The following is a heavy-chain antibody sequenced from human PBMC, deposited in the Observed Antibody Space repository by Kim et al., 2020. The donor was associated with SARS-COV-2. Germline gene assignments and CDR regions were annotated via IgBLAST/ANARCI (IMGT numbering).Heavy chain of an antibody. D-gene: IGHD3-22*01. J-gene: IGHJ3*02. V-gene: IGHV4-39*01. Sequence: LKSRVTISVDTSKNQLSLKLSSVTAADTAVYYCARLSITMIVVGPGAFDIWGQGTMVTVSS. CDR3: ARLSITMIVVGPGAFDI.